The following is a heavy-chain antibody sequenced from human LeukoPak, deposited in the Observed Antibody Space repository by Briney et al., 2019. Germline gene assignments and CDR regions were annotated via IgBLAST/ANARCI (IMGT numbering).Heavy chain of an antibody. CDR2: INEDGSTI. CDR1: GFTFNSYW. D-gene: IGHD2-15*01. J-gene: IGHJ4*02. Sequence: GESLRLSCEASGFTFNSYWMSWVRQAPGKGLEWVADINEDGSTIYYVNSVKGRFTISRDNAKNSLSLQLNTLRAEDRAVYYCARIDMARYYFDYWGQGTLVTVSS. V-gene: IGHV3-7*05. CDR3: ARIDMARYYFDY.